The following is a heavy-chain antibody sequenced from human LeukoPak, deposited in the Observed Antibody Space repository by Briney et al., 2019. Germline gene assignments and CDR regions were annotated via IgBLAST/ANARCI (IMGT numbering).Heavy chain of an antibody. CDR1: GFTFSTYG. CDR2: ISYDGSNK. CDR3: AKSYYYDSSGYYYRGSEFDY. J-gene: IGHJ4*02. D-gene: IGHD3-22*01. V-gene: IGHV3-30*18. Sequence: PGGSLRLSCAASGFTFSTYGMHWVRQAPGKGLEWVAVISYDGSNKYYADSVKGRFTISRDNSKNTLYLQMNSLRAEDTAVYYCAKSYYYDSSGYYYRGSEFDYWGQGTLVTVSS.